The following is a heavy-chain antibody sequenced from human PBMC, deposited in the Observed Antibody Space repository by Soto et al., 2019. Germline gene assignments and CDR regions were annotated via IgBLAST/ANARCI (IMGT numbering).Heavy chain of an antibody. D-gene: IGHD2-21*01. CDR2: IWNDGNNK. V-gene: IGHV3-33*01. Sequence: GGSLRLSCEASGFIFNNYAMHWVRQAPGKGLEWVAVIWNDGNNKFYADSMKGRFTISRDNSKTTVFLQMDSLRVEDTAVYYCARDLKPRQQVINYWGQGTLVTVSS. J-gene: IGHJ4*02. CDR1: GFIFNNYA. CDR3: ARDLKPRQQVINY.